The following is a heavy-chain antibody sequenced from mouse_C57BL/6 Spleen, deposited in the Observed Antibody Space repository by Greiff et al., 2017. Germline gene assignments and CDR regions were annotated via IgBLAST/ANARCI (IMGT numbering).Heavy chain of an antibody. CDR2: IWSDGST. Sequence: QVQLQQSGPGLVAPSQSLSITCTVSGFSLTSYGVHWVRQPPGKGLEWLVVIWSDGSTTYNSALKSRLSISKDNSKSQVFLKMNILQTDDTAMYYCARHLSTVGAMDYWGQGTSVTVSS. CDR3: ARHLSTVGAMDY. V-gene: IGHV2-6-1*01. D-gene: IGHD2-1*01. J-gene: IGHJ4*01. CDR1: GFSLTSYG.